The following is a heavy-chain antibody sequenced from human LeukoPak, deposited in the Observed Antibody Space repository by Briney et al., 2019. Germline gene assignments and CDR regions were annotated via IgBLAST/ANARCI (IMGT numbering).Heavy chain of an antibody. CDR1: GFTFSSYG. CDR3: AKGPGAAAAMRIFYY. CDR2: ILYDGSNK. D-gene: IGHD2-2*01. V-gene: IGHV3-30*02. Sequence: PGETLRLSCAASGFTFSSYGMHWVRQAPGKGLEGVAFILYDGSNKYYADSVKGRFTISRDNSKNTLYVQMNSLRADDTAVYYCAKGPGAAAAMRIFYYWGQGTLVTVSS. J-gene: IGHJ4*02.